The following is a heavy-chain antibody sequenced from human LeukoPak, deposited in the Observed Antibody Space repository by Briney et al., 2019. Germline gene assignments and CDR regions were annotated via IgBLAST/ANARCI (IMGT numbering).Heavy chain of an antibody. Sequence: PSETLSLTCTVSGGSISSYYWSWIRQPPGKGLEWIGYIYYSGSTNYNPSLKSRVTISVDTSKNQFSLKLSSVTAADTAVYYCARPDYGGNSEYFDYWGQGTLVTVSS. CDR2: IYYSGST. V-gene: IGHV4-59*08. D-gene: IGHD4-23*01. CDR3: ARPDYGGNSEYFDY. CDR1: GGSISSYY. J-gene: IGHJ4*02.